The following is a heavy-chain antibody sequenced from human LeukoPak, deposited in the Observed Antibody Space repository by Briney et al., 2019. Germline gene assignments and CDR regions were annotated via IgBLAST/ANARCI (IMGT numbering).Heavy chain of an antibody. CDR3: AKVLCTNGVCYNPYYFDY. J-gene: IGHJ4*02. CDR2: IRGSGSST. V-gene: IGHV3-23*01. D-gene: IGHD2-8*01. Sequence: GGTLRLSCAASGFTFSSYGMTWVRQAPGKGLEWVSSIRGSGSSTFYADSVKGRFTISRDNSKNTLYLQMNSLRAEDTAVYYCAKVLCTNGVCYNPYYFDYWGQGTLVTVSS. CDR1: GFTFSSYG.